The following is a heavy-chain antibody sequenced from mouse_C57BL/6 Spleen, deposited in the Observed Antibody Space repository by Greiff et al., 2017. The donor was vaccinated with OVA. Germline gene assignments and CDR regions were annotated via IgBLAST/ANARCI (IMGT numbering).Heavy chain of an antibody. D-gene: IGHD2-4*01. CDR3: AKGGYYDYDVGYFDV. CDR2: IDPSDSST. CDR1: GYTFTSYW. V-gene: IGHV1-50*01. J-gene: IGHJ1*03. Sequence: QVQLQQPGAELVKPGASVKLSCKASGYTFTSYWMQWVKQRPGQGLEWIGEIDPSDSSTNYNQKFKGKATLTVDTSSSTAYMQLSSLTSEDSAVYYCAKGGYYDYDVGYFDVWGTGTTVTVSS.